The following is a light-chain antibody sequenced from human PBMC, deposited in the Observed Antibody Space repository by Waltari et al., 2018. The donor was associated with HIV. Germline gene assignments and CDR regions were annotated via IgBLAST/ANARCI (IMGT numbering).Light chain of an antibody. CDR1: PSTSSNY. J-gene: IGKJ3*01. CDR3: QQYGKSPKICT. CDR2: GAS. Sequence: ESVLTQSPGTLSLSPGERATLSCRASPSTSSNYLAWYQQQPGQAPRLLIYGASSRATGIPDRFSGSGSGTDFTLTISRLEPEDFAVYYCQQYGKSPKICTFGPGTKVDIK. V-gene: IGKV3-20*01.